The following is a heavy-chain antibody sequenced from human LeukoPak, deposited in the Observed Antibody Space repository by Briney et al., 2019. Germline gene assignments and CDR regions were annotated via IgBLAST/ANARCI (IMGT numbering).Heavy chain of an antibody. D-gene: IGHD3-10*01. CDR1: SESFTGYY. Sequence: SETLTLTCAVSSESFTGYYWSWIRQPPGKGLEWLGEIDNVGSTNINPSLKSRVSMSIDTSRNQISLKLTAVTAADTATYYCALQASGDFGEFPYSYYLDVWGKGTTVVVSS. CDR3: ALQASGDFGEFPYSYYLDV. J-gene: IGHJ6*03. CDR2: IDNVGST. V-gene: IGHV4-34*01.